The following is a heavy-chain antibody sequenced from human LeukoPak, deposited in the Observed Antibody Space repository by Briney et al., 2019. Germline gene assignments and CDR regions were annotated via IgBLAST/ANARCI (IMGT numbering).Heavy chain of an antibody. V-gene: IGHV1-46*01. D-gene: IGHD6-13*01. CDR2: INPSGGST. J-gene: IGHJ4*02. Sequence: ASVKVSCKASGYTFTSYYMHWVRQAPGQGLEWMGIINPSGGSTSYAQKFQGRVTMTEDTSTDTAYMELSSLRSEDTAVYYCATRSWGIFDYWGQGTLVTVSS. CDR3: ATRSWGIFDY. CDR1: GYTFTSYY.